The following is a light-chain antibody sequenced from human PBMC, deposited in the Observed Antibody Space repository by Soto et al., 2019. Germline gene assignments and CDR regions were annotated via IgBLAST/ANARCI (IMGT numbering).Light chain of an antibody. CDR3: QAWDSSTASVV. V-gene: IGLV3-1*01. CDR2: QDS. J-gene: IGLJ2*01. Sequence: SYELTQPPSVSVSPGQTASITCSGDKLGDKYACWYQQKPGQSPVLVIYQDSKRHSGIPERFSGSNSGNKATLTISGTQAMDEADYYCQAWDSSTASVVFGGGTKVTVL. CDR1: KLGDKY.